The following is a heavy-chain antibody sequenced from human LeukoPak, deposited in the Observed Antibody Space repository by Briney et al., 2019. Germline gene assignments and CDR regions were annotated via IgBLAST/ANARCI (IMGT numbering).Heavy chain of an antibody. V-gene: IGHV3-30*04. Sequence: PGGSLRLSCAASGFTFSSYAMHWVRQAPGKGLEWVAVISYDGSNKYYADYVKGRFTISRDNSKNTLYLQMNSLRAEDTAVYYCARDREDIVVVPAAMPPGGNYYGMDVWGQGTTVTVSS. D-gene: IGHD2-2*01. J-gene: IGHJ6*02. CDR3: ARDREDIVVVPAAMPPGGNYYGMDV. CDR1: GFTFSSYA. CDR2: ISYDGSNK.